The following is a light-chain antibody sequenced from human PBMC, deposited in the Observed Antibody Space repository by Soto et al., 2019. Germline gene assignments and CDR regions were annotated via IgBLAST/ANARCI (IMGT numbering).Light chain of an antibody. V-gene: IGKV3-20*01. J-gene: IGKJ3*01. Sequence: EIVLTQSPGTLSLSPGERATLSCRASLSVSSNYLAWYQQKPGQAPRLLIYGASSRATGIPDRFSGSGSGIDFTLTISRLAPEDFAVYYCQQYGGSPPITFGPGTKVDIK. CDR3: QQYGGSPPIT. CDR2: GAS. CDR1: LSVSSNY.